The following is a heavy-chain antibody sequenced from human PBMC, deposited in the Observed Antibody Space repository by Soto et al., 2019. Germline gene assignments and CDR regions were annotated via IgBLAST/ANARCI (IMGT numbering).Heavy chain of an antibody. CDR2: INPSGDTT. D-gene: IGHD4-17*01. CDR3: ATGTMTTNLGYFGMDV. V-gene: IGHV1-46*03. J-gene: IGHJ6*02. CDR1: GYTFTNYY. Sequence: QVQLVQSGAEVKKPGASVKVSCKASGYTFTNYYMQWVRQAPGQGLEWMGIINPSGDTTSYAQKFQGRVTMTRDTSTSTVYMELSSLRSEDTAVYYCATGTMTTNLGYFGMDVWGQGTTVTVSS.